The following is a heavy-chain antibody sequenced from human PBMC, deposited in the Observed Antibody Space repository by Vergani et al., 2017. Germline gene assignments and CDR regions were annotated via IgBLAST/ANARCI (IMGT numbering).Heavy chain of an antibody. D-gene: IGHD1-26*01. CDR2: IYYSGST. Sequence: QVQLQESGPGLVKPSQTLSLTCTVSGGSISSGGYYWSWIRQHPGKGLEWIGYIYYSGSTYYNPSLKSRVTISVDTSKNQFYLKLSSVTAADTAVYYCARDLGIVGATNYYGMDVWGQGTTVTVSS. CDR1: GGSISSGGYY. CDR3: ARDLGIVGATNYYGMDV. J-gene: IGHJ6*02. V-gene: IGHV4-31*03.